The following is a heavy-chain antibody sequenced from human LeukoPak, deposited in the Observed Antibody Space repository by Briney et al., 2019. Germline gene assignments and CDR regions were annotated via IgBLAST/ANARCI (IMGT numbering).Heavy chain of an antibody. CDR3: AKVHLTDILTGYSDY. Sequence: GGSLRLSCAASGFTFSSYAMSWVRQAPGKGLEWVSAISGSGGSTYYADSVKGRFTISRDNSKNTLYLQMNSLRAEDTAVYYRAKVHLTDILTGYSDYWGQGTLVTVSS. V-gene: IGHV3-23*01. CDR1: GFTFSSYA. D-gene: IGHD3-9*01. J-gene: IGHJ4*02. CDR2: ISGSGGST.